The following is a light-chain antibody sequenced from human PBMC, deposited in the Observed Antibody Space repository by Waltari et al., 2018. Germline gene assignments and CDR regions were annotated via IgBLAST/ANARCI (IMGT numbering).Light chain of an antibody. Sequence: LTQSPATLSLSPGERATLSCRASQSVSSYLAWYQQKPGQAPRLLIYGASSRATGIPDRFSGSGSGTEFTLTISSLEPEDFAVYYCQRYNSSPPYSFGQGTKVEIK. CDR3: QRYNSSPPYS. V-gene: IGKV3-20*01. CDR2: GAS. J-gene: IGKJ2*03. CDR1: QSVSSY.